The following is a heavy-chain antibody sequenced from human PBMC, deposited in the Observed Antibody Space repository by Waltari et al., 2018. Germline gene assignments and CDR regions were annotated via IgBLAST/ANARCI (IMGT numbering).Heavy chain of an antibody. J-gene: IGHJ4*01. CDR1: GYTFTAYY. Sequence: QVQLVQSGAEVKEPGASVKVSCKTSGYTFTAYYLHWVRQAPGQGLEWMAWINANTGDSKSAQTFQGRVTVTRDTSITTAYLELSGLRSDDTALYYCARETLPGNKIIDYWGHGTLVTVSS. CDR2: INANTGDS. V-gene: IGHV1-2*02. D-gene: IGHD1-1*01. CDR3: ARETLPGNKIIDY.